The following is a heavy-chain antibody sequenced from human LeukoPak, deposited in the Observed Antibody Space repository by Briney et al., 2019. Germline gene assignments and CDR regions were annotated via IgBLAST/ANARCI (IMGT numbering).Heavy chain of an antibody. CDR1: GFTFNNYG. V-gene: IGHV3-23*01. Sequence: GGSLRLSCGASGFTFNNYGMNWVRQAPGKGLEWVSVMSADSAATFYADSVKGRFTISRDNAKNTVFLQMSSLRAEDTALYYCARKSASGNYPLDYWGQGTLVTVSS. CDR3: ARKSASGNYPLDY. D-gene: IGHD3-10*01. J-gene: IGHJ4*02. CDR2: MSADSAAT.